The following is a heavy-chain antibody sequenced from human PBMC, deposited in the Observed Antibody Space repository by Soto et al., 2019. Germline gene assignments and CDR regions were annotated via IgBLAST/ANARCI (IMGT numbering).Heavy chain of an antibody. CDR1: GGSVSSGNYY. Sequence: SETLSLTCTVSGGSVSSGNYYWSWIRQPPGKGLEWIGFIYYTGSTSYNPSLKSRVTISMDTSKNQFSLKLTSVTAADTAVYYCASALYCSGGSCSFDPWGQGTLVTVSS. CDR3: ASALYCSGGSCSFDP. V-gene: IGHV4-61*01. CDR2: IYYTGST. D-gene: IGHD2-15*01. J-gene: IGHJ5*02.